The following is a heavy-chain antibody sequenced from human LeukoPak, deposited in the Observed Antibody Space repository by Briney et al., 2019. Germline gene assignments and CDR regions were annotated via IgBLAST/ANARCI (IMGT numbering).Heavy chain of an antibody. D-gene: IGHD3-22*01. Sequence: GGSLRLSCAASGFTFSSYAMSWFRQAPGKGLEWVSYISSSGSTIYYADSVKGRFTISRDNAKNSLYLQMNSLRAEDTAVYYCARERSYYDSSGYYGYWGQGTLVTVSS. V-gene: IGHV3-11*01. CDR3: ARERSYYDSSGYYGY. CDR1: GFTFSSYA. CDR2: ISSSGSTI. J-gene: IGHJ4*02.